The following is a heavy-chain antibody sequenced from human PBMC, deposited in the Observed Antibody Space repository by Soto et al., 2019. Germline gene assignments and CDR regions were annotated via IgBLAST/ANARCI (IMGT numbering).Heavy chain of an antibody. CDR3: ERDRGPNCSGGSCTRAWFDH. V-gene: IGHV1-2*04. CDR1: GYTFTGYY. CDR2: INPNSGGT. D-gene: IGHD2-15*01. J-gene: IGHJ5*02. Sequence: GASVKVSCKASGYTFTGYYMHWVRQAPGQGLEWMGWINPNSGGTNYAQKFQGWVTMTRDTSISTAYMELSRLRSDDTAAYYCERDRGPNCSGGSCTRAWFDHWGPGTLVTVSS.